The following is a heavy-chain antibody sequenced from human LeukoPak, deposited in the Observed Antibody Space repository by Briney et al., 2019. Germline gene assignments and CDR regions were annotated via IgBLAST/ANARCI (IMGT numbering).Heavy chain of an antibody. CDR2: INSSGGTT. CDR3: ARGTTHAFDI. CDR1: GSTFTSYY. J-gene: IGHJ3*02. Sequence: ASVKVSCKASGSTFTSYYMHCVRQAPGQGLEWMGIINSSGGTTSYAQKFQGRVTMTRDTSTSTVYMELSSLRSEDTAVYYCARGTTHAFDIWGQGTMVTVSS. V-gene: IGHV1-46*01. D-gene: IGHD1-7*01.